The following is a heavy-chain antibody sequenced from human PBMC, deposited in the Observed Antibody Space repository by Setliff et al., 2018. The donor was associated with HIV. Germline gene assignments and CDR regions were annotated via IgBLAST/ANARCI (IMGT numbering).Heavy chain of an antibody. CDR2: IKRKSDGETT. V-gene: IGHV3-15*07. Sequence: PGGSLRLSCAASGFSFADVWMHWVRQAPGRGLEWVGRIKRKSDGETTDYAAPVKGRFTISRNDSKNTAYLQMNSLKTEDTAIYYCTRPQYIYDNSDSDNWGQGALVTVSS. D-gene: IGHD3-22*01. J-gene: IGHJ4*02. CDR3: TRPQYIYDNSDSDN. CDR1: GFSFADVW.